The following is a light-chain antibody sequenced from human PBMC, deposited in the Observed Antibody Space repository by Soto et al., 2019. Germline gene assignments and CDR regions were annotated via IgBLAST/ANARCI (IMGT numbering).Light chain of an antibody. Sequence: QSALTQPASVSDSPGQSITISCTGTSSDVGGSNFVSWYQQHPGKPPKLIIYDVANRPSGVSNRFSGSKSGSTASLIISRLHSEDEADYYCVSYTSSTTYVFGTGTKGTVL. CDR1: SSDVGGSNF. CDR3: VSYTSSTTYV. CDR2: DVA. V-gene: IGLV2-14*03. J-gene: IGLJ1*01.